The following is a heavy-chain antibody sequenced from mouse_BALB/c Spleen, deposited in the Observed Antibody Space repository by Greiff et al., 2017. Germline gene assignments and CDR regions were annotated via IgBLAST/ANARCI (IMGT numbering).Heavy chain of an antibody. CDR1: GYSFTSYW. CDR3: TRSGYGNYYWYFDV. J-gene: IGHJ1*01. Sequence: EVKVVESGTVLARPGASVKMSCKASGYSFTSYWMHWVKQRPGQGLEWIGAIYPGNSDTSYNQKFKGKAKLTAVTSASTAYMELSSLTNEDSAVYYCTRSGYGNYYWYFDVWGAGTTVTVSS. CDR2: IYPGNSDT. V-gene: IGHV1-5*01. D-gene: IGHD2-10*02.